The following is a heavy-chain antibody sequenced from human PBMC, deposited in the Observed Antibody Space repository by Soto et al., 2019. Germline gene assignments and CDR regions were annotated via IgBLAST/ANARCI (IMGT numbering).Heavy chain of an antibody. Sequence: ASVKVSCKASGYTFTAYYIHWVRQAPGQRLEWVGWINPKTGDTNSTQHFQGRVTMTTDRSASTVYMELNRLTSDDTAAYYCARDRIPDYWGQGTLVTVSP. CDR3: ARDRIPDY. CDR2: INPKTGDT. CDR1: GYTFTAYY. J-gene: IGHJ4*02. V-gene: IGHV1-2*02.